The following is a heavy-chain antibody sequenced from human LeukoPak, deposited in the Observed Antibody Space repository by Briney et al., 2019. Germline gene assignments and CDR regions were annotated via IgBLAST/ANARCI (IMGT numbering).Heavy chain of an antibody. Sequence: GGPLRLACAASGSSFSRFNMNWVRQAPGKGLEWVSFISPGRTITHYADSVKGRFTISRDNAKNSLFLQMNSLRIEDTAVYYCARSVADHYDSSGYDNPRTFDFWGQGTLVTVSS. D-gene: IGHD3-22*01. CDR1: GSSFSRFN. CDR2: ISPGRTIT. V-gene: IGHV3-48*01. J-gene: IGHJ4*02. CDR3: ARSVADHYDSSGYDNPRTFDF.